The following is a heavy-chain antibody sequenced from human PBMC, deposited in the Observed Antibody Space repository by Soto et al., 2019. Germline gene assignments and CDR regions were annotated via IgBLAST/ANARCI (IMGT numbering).Heavy chain of an antibody. CDR1: GFSLSTSGVG. CDR3: AHLLYYDSGSQPFDY. V-gene: IGHV2-5*02. CDR2: IYWDDDK. J-gene: IGHJ4*02. Sequence: QITLKESGPTLVKPTQTLTLTCTFSGFSLSTSGVGVAWIRQPPGKALDWLATIYWDDDKRYSPSLKSRLTITQDSSKNQAVLAMTAVDPVDTATYYCAHLLYYDSGSQPFDYWGQGTLVTVSS. D-gene: IGHD3-10*01.